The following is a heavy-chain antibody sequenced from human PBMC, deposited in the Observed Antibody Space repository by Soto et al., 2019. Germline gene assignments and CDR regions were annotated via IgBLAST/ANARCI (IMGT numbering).Heavy chain of an antibody. D-gene: IGHD5-18*01. J-gene: IGHJ4*01. V-gene: IGHV4-30-4*01. Sequence: SETLSLTCTVSGGSISSGDYYWSWIRQPPGKGLEWIGYIYYSGSTYYNPSLKSRVTISVDTSKNQFSLKLSSVTAADTAVYYCARVRVTPPRNRRFDYWGQGTLVTVSS. CDR2: IYYSGST. CDR1: GGSISSGDYY. CDR3: ARVRVTPPRNRRFDY.